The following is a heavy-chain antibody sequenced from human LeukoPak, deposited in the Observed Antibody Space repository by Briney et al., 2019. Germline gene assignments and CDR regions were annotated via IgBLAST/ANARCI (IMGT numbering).Heavy chain of an antibody. D-gene: IGHD3-22*01. J-gene: IGHJ4*02. CDR3: AKGHYYDSSGFDY. Sequence: GGSLRLSCAASGFTFSSYWMSWVRQAPGKGLEWVANIKQDGNEKYYVDSVKGRFTISRDNAKNSLYLQMNSLRAEDTAVYYCAKGHYYDSSGFDYWGQGTLVTVSS. CDR1: GFTFSSYW. CDR2: IKQDGNEK. V-gene: IGHV3-7*01.